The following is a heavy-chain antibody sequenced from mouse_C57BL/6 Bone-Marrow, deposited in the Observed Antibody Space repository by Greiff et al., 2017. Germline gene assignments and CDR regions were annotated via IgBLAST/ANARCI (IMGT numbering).Heavy chain of an antibody. Sequence: EVMLVESGGGLVKPGGSLKLSCAASGFTFSDYGMHWVRQAPEKGLEWVAYISSGSSTIYYADTVKGRFTLARDNAKNTLFLQMTSLRSEDTAMYYCADDYDWFAYWGQGTLVTVSA. CDR3: ADDYDWFAY. CDR1: GFTFSDYG. D-gene: IGHD2-4*01. V-gene: IGHV5-17*01. J-gene: IGHJ3*01. CDR2: ISSGSSTI.